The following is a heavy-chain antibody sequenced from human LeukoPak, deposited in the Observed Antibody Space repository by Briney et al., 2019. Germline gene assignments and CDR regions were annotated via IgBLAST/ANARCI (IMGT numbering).Heavy chain of an antibody. CDR3: AKDKFGGGIKTGTFDY. CDR2: ITGRGEST. Sequence: PGGSLRLSCAASGFTFSSYGMNWVRQAPGEGLEWVSGITGRGESTYYADSVKGRFTISRDNSKNTLYLQMNSLRAEDTAVYYCAKDKFGGGIKTGTFDYWGQGTLVTVSS. D-gene: IGHD3-16*01. V-gene: IGHV3-23*01. J-gene: IGHJ4*02. CDR1: GFTFSSYG.